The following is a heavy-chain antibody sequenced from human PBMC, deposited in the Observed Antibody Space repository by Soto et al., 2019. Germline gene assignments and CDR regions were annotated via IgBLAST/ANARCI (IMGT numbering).Heavy chain of an antibody. CDR3: ARDVDRTVTTSGSNWFDP. Sequence: SETLSLTCAISGDSVSSNSAAWNWIRQSPSRGLEWLGRTYYRSKWYNDYAVSVKSRITINPDTSKNQFSLQLNSVTPEDTAVYYCARDVDRTVTTSGSNWFDPWGQGTLVTVSS. CDR1: GDSVSSNSAA. J-gene: IGHJ5*02. V-gene: IGHV6-1*01. D-gene: IGHD4-4*01. CDR2: TYYRSKWYN.